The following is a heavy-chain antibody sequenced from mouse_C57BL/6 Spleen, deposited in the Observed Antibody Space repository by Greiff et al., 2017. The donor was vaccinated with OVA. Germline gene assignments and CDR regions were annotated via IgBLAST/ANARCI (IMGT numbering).Heavy chain of an antibody. J-gene: IGHJ4*01. CDR3: ARIARPGYYYGSSRVEAMDY. CDR1: GFSLSTFGMG. Sequence: QVTLKVSGPGILQPSQTLSLTCSFSGFSLSTFGMGVGWIRQPSGKGLEWLAHIWWDDDKYYNPALKSRLTISKDTSKNQVFLKIANVDTADTATYYCARIARPGYYYGSSRVEAMDYWGQGTSVTVSS. CDR2: IWWDDDK. D-gene: IGHD1-1*01. V-gene: IGHV8-8*01.